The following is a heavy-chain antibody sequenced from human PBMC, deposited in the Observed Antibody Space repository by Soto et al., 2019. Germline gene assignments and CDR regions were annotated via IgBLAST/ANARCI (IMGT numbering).Heavy chain of an antibody. V-gene: IGHV4-39*01. CDR1: GGSISSSSYY. D-gene: IGHD3-3*01. Sequence: PSETLSLTCTVSGGSISSSSYYWGWIRQPPGKGLEWIGSIYYSGSTYYNPSLKSRVTISVDTSKNQFSLKLSSVTAADTAVYYCARYSPTFTIFEDAFDIWGQGTMVT. CDR3: ARYSPTFTIFEDAFDI. J-gene: IGHJ3*02. CDR2: IYYSGST.